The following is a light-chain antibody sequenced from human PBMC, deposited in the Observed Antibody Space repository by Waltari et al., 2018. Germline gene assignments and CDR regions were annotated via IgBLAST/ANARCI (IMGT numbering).Light chain of an antibody. J-gene: IGLJ2*01. CDR3: CPFAGTATVV. CDR1: SSDVGGYNF. Sequence: QSALTQPRSVSGSPGQSATISCTGTSSDVGGYNFFSWYQHHPGKAPTLIIYDVRKRPSGVPDRFSGSKSGNTASLTISGLQAEDEADYYCCPFAGTATVVFGGGTKLTVL. CDR2: DVR. V-gene: IGLV2-11*01.